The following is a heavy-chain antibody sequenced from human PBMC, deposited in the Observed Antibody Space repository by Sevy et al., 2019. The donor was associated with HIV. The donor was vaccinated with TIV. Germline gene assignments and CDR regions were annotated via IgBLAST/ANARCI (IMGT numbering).Heavy chain of an antibody. J-gene: IGHJ6*02. D-gene: IGHD3-10*01. CDR2: IYYTGST. V-gene: IGHV4-39*01. Sequence: SETLSLTCIVSGGSISSDSYYWGWIRQPPGKGLEWIGSIYYTGSTYYNPSLKSRVTISSDTSKNQFSLRLSSVTAADTARYFCARPSSLYYYYAMDVWGQGTTVTVSS. CDR3: ARPSSLYYYYAMDV. CDR1: GGSISSDSYY.